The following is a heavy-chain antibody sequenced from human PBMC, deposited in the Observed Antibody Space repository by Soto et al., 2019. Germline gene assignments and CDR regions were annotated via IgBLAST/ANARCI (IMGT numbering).Heavy chain of an antibody. CDR3: AREMVRGVTYYYGMDV. V-gene: IGHV1-69*13. D-gene: IGHD3-10*01. CDR2: IIPIFGTA. CDR1: GRPFSSYA. Sequence: AVKVSCKASGRPFSSYAISWVRQAPGQGLEWMGGIIPIFGTANYAQKFQGRVTITADESTSTAYMGLSGLRSEDTAVYYCAREMVRGVTYYYGMDVWGQGTAVTVSS. J-gene: IGHJ6*02.